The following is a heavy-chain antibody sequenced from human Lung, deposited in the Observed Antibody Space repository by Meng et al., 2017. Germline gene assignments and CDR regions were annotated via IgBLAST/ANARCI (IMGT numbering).Heavy chain of an antibody. V-gene: IGHV1-2*06. D-gene: IGHD6-13*01. CDR1: GYTFAAYW. CDR2: IDPNNDHT. Sequence: QVELVHAWPEGKKPGASVKLSCKPSGYTFAAYWIHWLRQAPGQGLEWMGRIDPNNDHTQYAQNFQGRVTMTSDTSISTVYMELNGLRSDDTAVYYCARDEDISAAGKLFGDYWGQGTLVTVSS. CDR3: ARDEDISAAGKLFGDY. J-gene: IGHJ4*02.